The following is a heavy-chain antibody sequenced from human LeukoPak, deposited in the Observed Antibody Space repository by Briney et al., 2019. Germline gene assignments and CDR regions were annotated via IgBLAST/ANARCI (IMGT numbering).Heavy chain of an antibody. J-gene: IGHJ3*02. CDR2: ISSGSSSI. CDR1: GLTFSSYA. CDR3: AKDPEQWLAAFDI. D-gene: IGHD6-19*01. V-gene: IGHV3-48*04. Sequence: PGGSLRLSCAASGLTFSSYAMDWVRQAPGRGVEWISYISSGSSSIYYADSVKGRFTISRDNAKNSLYLQMNSLRAEDTALYYCAKDPEQWLAAFDIWGRGTMVTVSS.